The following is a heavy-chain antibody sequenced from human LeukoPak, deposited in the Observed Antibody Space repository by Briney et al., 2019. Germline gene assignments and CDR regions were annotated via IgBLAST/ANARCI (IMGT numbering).Heavy chain of an antibody. V-gene: IGHV4-59*01. Sequence: SETLSLXCTVSGGSISSYYWSWIRQPPGKGLEWIGYIYYSGSTNYNPSLKSRVTISVDTSKNQFSLKLSSVTAADTAVYYCARAPPLGYYYMDVWGKGTTVTVSS. CDR2: IYYSGST. J-gene: IGHJ6*03. CDR3: ARAPPLGYYYMDV. CDR1: GGSISSYY.